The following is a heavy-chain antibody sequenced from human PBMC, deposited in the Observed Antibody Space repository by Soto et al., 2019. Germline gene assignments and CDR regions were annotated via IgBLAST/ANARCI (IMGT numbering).Heavy chain of an antibody. J-gene: IGHJ4*02. V-gene: IGHV3-23*01. Sequence: QPGGSLRLSCAASGFTFSSYAMSWVRQAPGKGLEWVSAISGSGGSTYYADSVKGRFTISRDNSKSTLYLQMNSLRAEDTAVYYCAKDLGYYDSSGIDYWGQGTLVTVSS. CDR2: ISGSGGST. D-gene: IGHD3-22*01. CDR3: AKDLGYYDSSGIDY. CDR1: GFTFSSYA.